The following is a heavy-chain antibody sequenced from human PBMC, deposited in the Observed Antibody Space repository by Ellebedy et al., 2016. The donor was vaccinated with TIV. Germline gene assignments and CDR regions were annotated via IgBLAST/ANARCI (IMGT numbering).Heavy chain of an antibody. CDR1: GYSFSSHW. CDR2: IYPGDSDT. J-gene: IGHJ4*02. V-gene: IGHV5-51*01. CDR3: ARGRDGHSPDYFDY. Sequence: PGGSLRLSCMGSGYSFSSHWIVWVRQLPGKGLEWMGIIYPGDSDTRSAPSFQGQATISAAKSIDTAYLQWSSLKASDTAMYYCARGRDGHSPDYFDYWGQGTLVTVSS. D-gene: IGHD5-24*01.